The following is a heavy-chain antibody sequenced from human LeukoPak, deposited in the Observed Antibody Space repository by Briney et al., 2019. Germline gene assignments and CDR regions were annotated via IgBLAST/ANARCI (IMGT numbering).Heavy chain of an antibody. V-gene: IGHV1-24*01. CDR2: SDPEDGET. J-gene: IGHJ4*02. CDR1: GYTLTELS. CDR3: ATQLYCGGDCYSVTDY. D-gene: IGHD2-21*02. Sequence: ASVKVSCKVSGYTLTELSMHWVRQAPGKGLEWMGGSDPEDGETIYAQKFQGRVTMTEDTSTDTAYMELSSLRSEDTAVYYCATQLYCGGDCYSVTDYWGQGTLVTVSS.